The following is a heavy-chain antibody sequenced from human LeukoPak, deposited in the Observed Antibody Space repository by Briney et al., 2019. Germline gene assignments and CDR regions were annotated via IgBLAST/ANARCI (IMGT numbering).Heavy chain of an antibody. V-gene: IGHV3-21*01. CDR2: ISSSSSYI. J-gene: IGHJ4*02. CDR3: ARDGIYCSSTSCHSYFDY. D-gene: IGHD2-2*01. CDR1: GFTFSSYS. Sequence: GGSLRLSCAASGFTFSSYSMNWVRQAPGKGLEWVSSISSSSSYIYYADSVKGRFTISRDNSKNTLYLQMNSLRAEDTAVYYCARDGIYCSSTSCHSYFDYWGQGTLVTVSS.